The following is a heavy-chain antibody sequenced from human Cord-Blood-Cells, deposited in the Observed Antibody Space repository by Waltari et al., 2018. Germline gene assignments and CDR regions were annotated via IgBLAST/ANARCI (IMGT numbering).Heavy chain of an antibody. CDR3: ARGSLWFGELPDY. V-gene: IGHV3-33*01. Sequence: QVQLVESGGGVVQPGRSLRLSCAASGFTFSSYGMHWVRQAPGTGLEWVAVIWYDGSNKYYADSVKGRFTISRDNSKNTLYLQMNSLRAEDTAVYYCARGSLWFGELPDYWGQGTLVTVSS. CDR2: IWYDGSNK. J-gene: IGHJ4*02. CDR1: GFTFSSYG. D-gene: IGHD3-10*01.